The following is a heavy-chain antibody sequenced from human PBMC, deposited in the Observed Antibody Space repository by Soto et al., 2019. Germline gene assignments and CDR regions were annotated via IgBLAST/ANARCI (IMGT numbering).Heavy chain of an antibody. V-gene: IGHV4-34*01. CDR3: ARKGGYGFWSGYYRQGYYFDY. Sequence: SETLSLTCAVYGGSFSGYYWSWIRQPPGKGLEWIGEINHSGSTNYNPSLKSRVTISVDTSKNQFSLKLSSVTAADTAVYYCARKGGYGFWSGYYRQGYYFDYWGQGTLVTVS. CDR2: INHSGST. CDR1: GGSFSGYY. J-gene: IGHJ4*02. D-gene: IGHD3-3*01.